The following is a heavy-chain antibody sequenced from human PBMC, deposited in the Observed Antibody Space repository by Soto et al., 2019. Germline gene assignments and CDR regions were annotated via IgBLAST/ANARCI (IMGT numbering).Heavy chain of an antibody. D-gene: IGHD3-10*01. V-gene: IGHV1-3*01. CDR3: ASTSYGSGNFY. Sequence: QVQLVQSGAEVKKPGASVKVSCKASGYTFSNYLLHWVRQAPGQRLEWMGWINAGNGNTKYSQKFQGRVTLTRDKFASTAYMELSSLRSEDTAVYYCASTSYGSGNFYWGQGTLVTVSS. CDR1: GYTFSNYL. CDR2: INAGNGNT. J-gene: IGHJ4*02.